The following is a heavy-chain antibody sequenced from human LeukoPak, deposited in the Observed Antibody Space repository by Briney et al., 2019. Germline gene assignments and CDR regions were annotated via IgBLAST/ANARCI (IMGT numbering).Heavy chain of an antibody. V-gene: IGHV3-48*04. Sequence: GGSLRLSCAASGFTFSTYNMNWVRQAPGMGLEWVSYIDSSGDTIYYADSVKGRFTMSRDNAKNSLYLQMNSLRAEDTAVYYCARGPVTRFEIWGQGTMVTVSS. CDR1: GFTFSTYN. J-gene: IGHJ3*02. D-gene: IGHD4-17*01. CDR3: ARGPVTRFEI. CDR2: IDSSGDTI.